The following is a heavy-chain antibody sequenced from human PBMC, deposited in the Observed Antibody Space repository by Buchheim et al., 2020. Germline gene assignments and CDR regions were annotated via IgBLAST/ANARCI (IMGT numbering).Heavy chain of an antibody. CDR2: ISYDGSNK. Sequence: QVQLVESGGGVVQPGRSLRLSCAASGFTFSSYGMHWVRQAPGKGLEWVAVISYDGSNKYYADSVKGRFTISRDNSKNTLYLQMNSLRAEDTAVYYCAKPGGGNSNYYYYGTDVWGQGT. V-gene: IGHV3-30*18. CDR3: AKPGGGNSNYYYYGTDV. D-gene: IGHD4-23*01. CDR1: GFTFSSYG. J-gene: IGHJ6*02.